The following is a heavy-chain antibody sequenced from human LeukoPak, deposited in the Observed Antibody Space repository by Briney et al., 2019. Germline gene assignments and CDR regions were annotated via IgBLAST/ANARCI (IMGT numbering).Heavy chain of an antibody. D-gene: IGHD6-13*01. CDR2: IYYSGNT. Sequence: SETLSLTCTVSGGSISSSSYYWGWLRQPPGKGLEWIGSIYYSGNTHYNPSLNSRVTISVDTSKNQFSLKLSSVTAADTALYYCARIARSDFDCWGQGTLVTVSS. CDR3: ARIARSDFDC. CDR1: GGSISSSSYY. J-gene: IGHJ4*02. V-gene: IGHV4-39*01.